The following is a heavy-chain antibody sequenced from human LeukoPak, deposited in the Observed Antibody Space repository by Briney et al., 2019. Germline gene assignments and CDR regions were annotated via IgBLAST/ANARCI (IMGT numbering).Heavy chain of an antibody. CDR2: IWNDGSKN. CDR1: GFTFSTYG. Sequence: GGSLRLSCAASGFTFSTYGMHWVRQAPGKGLEWVALIWNDGSKNLHADSVEGRFIISRDNSRDTVYLQMNSLRADDTAMYFCARGPWMVRTITAFDYWGQGTPVTVSS. CDR3: ARGPWMVRTITAFDY. V-gene: IGHV3-33*01. D-gene: IGHD5-12*01. J-gene: IGHJ4*02.